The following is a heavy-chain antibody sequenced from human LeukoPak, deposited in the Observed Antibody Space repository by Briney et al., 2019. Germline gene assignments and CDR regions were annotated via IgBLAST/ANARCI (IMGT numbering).Heavy chain of an antibody. V-gene: IGHV4-59*01. CDR1: GGSISSNY. J-gene: IGHJ6*04. Sequence: SETLSLTCTVSGGSISSNYWSWIRQPPGKGLECIGYIFYSGSTNYNPSLKSRVTISVDTSKNQFSLRLTSETAADTAVYYCARGPQYCSGGTCYHNYFYGMDVWGKGTTVTVSS. CDR3: ARGPQYCSGGTCYHNYFYGMDV. D-gene: IGHD2-15*01. CDR2: IFYSGST.